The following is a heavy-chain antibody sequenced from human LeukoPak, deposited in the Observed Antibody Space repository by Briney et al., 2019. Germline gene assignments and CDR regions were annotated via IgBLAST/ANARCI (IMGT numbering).Heavy chain of an antibody. D-gene: IGHD4-17*01. CDR2: IRYDGSNK. CDR1: GFTFSSYE. J-gene: IGHJ6*03. CDR3: AKDQTTAVSSGLYYYYYMDV. V-gene: IGHV3-30*02. Sequence: GGSLRLSCAASGFTFSSYEMNWVRQAPGKGLEWVAFIRYDGSNKYYADSVKGRFTISRDNSKNTLYLQMNSLRAEDTAVYYCAKDQTTAVSSGLYYYYYMDVWGKGTTVTVSS.